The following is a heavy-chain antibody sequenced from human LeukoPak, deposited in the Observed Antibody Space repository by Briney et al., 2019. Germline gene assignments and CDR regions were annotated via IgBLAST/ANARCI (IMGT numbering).Heavy chain of an antibody. V-gene: IGHV4-61*02. CDR1: GGSISSGSYY. CDR3: ARGRTLPHYDILTGYPNWFDP. J-gene: IGHJ5*02. Sequence: SQTLSLTCTVSGGSISSGSYYWSWIRQPAGKGLEWIGRIYTGGSTNYNPSLKSRVTISVDTSKNQFSLKLSSVTAADTAVYYCARGRTLPHYDILTGYPNWFDPWGQGTLVTVSS. D-gene: IGHD3-9*01. CDR2: IYTGGST.